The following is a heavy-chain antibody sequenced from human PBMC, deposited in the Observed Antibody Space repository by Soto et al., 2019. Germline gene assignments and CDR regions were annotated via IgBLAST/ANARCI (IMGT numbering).Heavy chain of an antibody. V-gene: IGHV3-23*01. Sequence: EVQLLESGGGLVQPGGSLRLSCAASGFTFSSYAMSWVRQAPGKGLEWVSALSGSGGSTYYADYVKGRFTISRDNSKNTLYLQMNSLRAEDTAVYYCANASSYDCRSGYFDYWGQVTLVTVSS. J-gene: IGHJ4*02. CDR2: LSGSGGST. CDR3: ANASSYDCRSGYFDY. D-gene: IGHD3-3*01. CDR1: GFTFSSYA.